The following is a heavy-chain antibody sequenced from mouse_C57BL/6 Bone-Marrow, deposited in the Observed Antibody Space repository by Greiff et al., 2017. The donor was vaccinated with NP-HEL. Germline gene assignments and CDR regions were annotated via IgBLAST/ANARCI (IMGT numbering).Heavy chain of an antibody. V-gene: IGHV3-6*01. CDR3: ARYGYDVGFAY. Sequence: EVQLQESGPGLVKPSQSLSLTCSVTGYSITSGYYWNWIRQFPGNKLEWMGYISYDGSNNYNPSLKNRISITRDTSKNQFFLKLNSVTTEDTATYYCARYGYDVGFAYWGQGTLVTVSA. CDR2: ISYDGSN. J-gene: IGHJ3*01. D-gene: IGHD2-2*01. CDR1: GYSITSGYY.